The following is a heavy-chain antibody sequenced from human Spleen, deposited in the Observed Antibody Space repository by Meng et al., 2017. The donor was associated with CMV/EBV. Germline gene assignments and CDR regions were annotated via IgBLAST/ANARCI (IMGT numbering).Heavy chain of an antibody. CDR2: IYWDDNK. J-gene: IGHJ5*02. CDR1: GFSLSTSGVG. D-gene: IGHD3-3*01. Sequence: QITLKESGPTLVKPTQTLTQTCTFSGFSLSTSGVGVGWIRQPPGKALEWLALIYWDDNKRYSPSLKSRLTITKDTSKNQVVLTMTNMDPVDTATYYCAHTVDFWSGYYIRQVDSPLYKWFDPWGQGTLVTVPS. V-gene: IGHV2-5*02. CDR3: AHTVDFWSGYYIRQVDSPLYKWFDP.